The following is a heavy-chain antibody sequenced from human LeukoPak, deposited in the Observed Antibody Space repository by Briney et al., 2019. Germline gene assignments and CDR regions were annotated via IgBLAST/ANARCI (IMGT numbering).Heavy chain of an antibody. V-gene: IGHV3-23*01. D-gene: IGHD1-26*01. Sequence: GASLRLSCAASGFTFSSYAMSWVRQAPGKGLEWVSAISGSGGSTYYADSVKGRFTISRDKSKNTLYLQMNSLRAEDTAVYYCAKDDIVGATLLFDYWGQGTLVTVSS. J-gene: IGHJ4*02. CDR2: ISGSGGST. CDR3: AKDDIVGATLLFDY. CDR1: GFTFSSYA.